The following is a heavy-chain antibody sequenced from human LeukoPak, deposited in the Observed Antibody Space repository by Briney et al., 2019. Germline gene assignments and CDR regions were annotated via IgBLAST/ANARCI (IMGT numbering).Heavy chain of an antibody. CDR3: AREAGISRPLDY. J-gene: IGHJ4*02. Sequence: SETLSLTCNISGASLKTFYWTWIRQPAGKGLEWIGRISTTGSPNYNAYLKSQLSISMDTSRSQFSLKLSSVTAADTAVYYCAREAGISRPLDYWGQGTLVTVSS. CDR1: GASLKTFY. CDR2: ISTTGSP. V-gene: IGHV4-4*07.